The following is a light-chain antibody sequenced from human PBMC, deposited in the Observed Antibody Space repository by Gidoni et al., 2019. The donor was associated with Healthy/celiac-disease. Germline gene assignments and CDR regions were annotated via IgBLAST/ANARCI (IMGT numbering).Light chain of an antibody. CDR1: QSVSSN. CDR2: GAS. CDR3: QQYNTWPRYT. Sequence: SCRASQSVSSNLAWYQQKPGQAPRLLIYGASTRATGIPARFSGSGSGTEFTLTISSLQSEDFAVYYCQQYNTWPRYTFGQGTKLEIK. V-gene: IGKV3-15*01. J-gene: IGKJ2*01.